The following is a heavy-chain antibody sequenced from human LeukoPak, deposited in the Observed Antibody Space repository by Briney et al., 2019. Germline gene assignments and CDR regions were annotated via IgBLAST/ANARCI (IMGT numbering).Heavy chain of an antibody. V-gene: IGHV3-20*04. CDR3: AKAIYGAPLID. CDR1: GFTFDDYG. J-gene: IGHJ4*02. Sequence: PGGSLRLSCAASGFTFDDYGMSWVRQAPGKGLEWVSGINWNGGSTGYADSVKGRFTISRDNSKNTLYLQMNSLRAEDTAVYYCAKAIYGAPLIDWGQGTLVTVSS. D-gene: IGHD4-17*01. CDR2: INWNGGST.